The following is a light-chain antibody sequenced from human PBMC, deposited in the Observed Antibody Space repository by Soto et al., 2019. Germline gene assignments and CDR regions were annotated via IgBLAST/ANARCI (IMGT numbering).Light chain of an antibody. CDR3: SSYTSGSTLVV. Sequence: QSVLTQPASVSGSPGQSITISCTGTSSDVGGYNYVSWYQQHPGKAPKLIISEVSNRPSGVSNRFSGSKSGNTASLTISGLQAEDEADYYCSSYTSGSTLVVFGGGTKVTVL. J-gene: IGLJ2*01. CDR1: SSDVGGYNY. V-gene: IGLV2-14*01. CDR2: EVS.